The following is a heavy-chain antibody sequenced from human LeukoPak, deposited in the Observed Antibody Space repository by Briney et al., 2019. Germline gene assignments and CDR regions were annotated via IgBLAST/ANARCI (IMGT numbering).Heavy chain of an antibody. CDR2: INWNGGRA. D-gene: IGHD1-26*01. CDR1: GFTFSSYS. CDR3: ARDRGGSYMYFQD. Sequence: GGSLRLSCAASGFTFSSYSLNWVRQAPGKGLEWVSGINWNGGRAGHADSVKGRFTISRDNAKNSLFLQMNSLRAEDTALYYCARDRGGSYMYFQDWGQGTLVTVSS. J-gene: IGHJ1*01. V-gene: IGHV3-20*04.